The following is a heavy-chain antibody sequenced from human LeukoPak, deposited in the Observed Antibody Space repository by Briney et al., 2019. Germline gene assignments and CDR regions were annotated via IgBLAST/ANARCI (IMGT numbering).Heavy chain of an antibody. CDR1: GFTLNSYW. CDR3: ARDWVAGVPFDAFDI. J-gene: IGHJ3*02. D-gene: IGHD3-10*01. V-gene: IGHV3-7*03. Sequence: QTGGSLRLSCAASGFTLNSYWMSWVRQAPGKGLEWVANIKEDGSEKYYVDSVKGRFTISRDNAKNSLYLHMNSLTAEDTAMYYCARDWVAGVPFDAFDIWGQGTMVSVSS. CDR2: IKEDGSEK.